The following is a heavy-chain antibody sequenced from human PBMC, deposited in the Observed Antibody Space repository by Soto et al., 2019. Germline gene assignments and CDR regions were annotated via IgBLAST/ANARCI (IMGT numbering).Heavy chain of an antibody. CDR3: ARVVNGCSSTRCGYYFDY. CDR1: GYTFTSYY. J-gene: IGHJ4*02. V-gene: IGHV1-46*01. CDR2: INPCGGST. Sequence: QVQLVQSGAEVKKPGASVKVSCKASGYTFTSYYMHWVRQAPGQGLEWMGRINPCGGSTSYAQKVQGRVTMTRETSTSTVYMELSSLRSEDTAVYYCARVVNGCSSTRCGYYFDYWGQGTLVTVSS. D-gene: IGHD2-2*01.